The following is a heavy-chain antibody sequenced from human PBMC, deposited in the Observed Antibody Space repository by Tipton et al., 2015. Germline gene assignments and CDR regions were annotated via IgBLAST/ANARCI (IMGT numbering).Heavy chain of an antibody. Sequence: TLSLTCSVSSDSISKYYWTWIRQPPGKELEWIGYIRYSGSTNYNPSLKSRVTISVDTSKTQFSLRVSSVTAADTAMYYCARARGRHGSLFDSWGQGTRVTGSS. CDR3: ARARGRHGSLFDS. D-gene: IGHD2-15*01. V-gene: IGHV4-59*01. J-gene: IGHJ4*02. CDR1: SDSISKYY. CDR2: IRYSGST.